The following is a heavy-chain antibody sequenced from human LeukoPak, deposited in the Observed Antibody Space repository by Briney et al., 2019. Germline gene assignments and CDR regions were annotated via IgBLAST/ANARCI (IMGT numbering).Heavy chain of an antibody. CDR3: ARVENTAMVYYFDY. D-gene: IGHD5-18*01. CDR1: GGSISSGGYY. CDR2: IYYSGST. V-gene: IGHV4-31*03. J-gene: IGHJ4*02. Sequence: SETLSLTCTVSGGSISSGGYYWSWIRQHPGKGLEWIGYIYYSGSTYYNPSLKSRVTISVDTSKNQFSLKLSSVTAADTAVYYCARVENTAMVYYFDYWGQGTLVTVPS.